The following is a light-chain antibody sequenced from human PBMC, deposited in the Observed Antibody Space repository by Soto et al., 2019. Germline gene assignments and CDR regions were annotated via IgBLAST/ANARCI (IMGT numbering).Light chain of an antibody. J-gene: IGLJ2*01. CDR1: SSDVGSYNL. Sequence: QSVLTQPASVSGSPGQSITISCTGTSSDVGSYNLVSWYQQHPGKVPKLMIYEAFKRPSGVSNRFSGSKSGNTASLTISGLQAEDEGDYYCYSYAGSGTHVVFGGGTKLTVL. CDR3: YSYAGSGTHVV. V-gene: IGLV2-23*01. CDR2: EAF.